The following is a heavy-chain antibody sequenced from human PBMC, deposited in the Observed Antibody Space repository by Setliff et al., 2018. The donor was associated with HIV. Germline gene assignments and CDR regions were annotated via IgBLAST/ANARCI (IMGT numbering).Heavy chain of an antibody. D-gene: IGHD3-10*02. V-gene: IGHV4-59*11. CDR1: GASMIDHQ. CDR3: ARDVRGFWAPDS. Sequence: NPSETLSLTCSVSGASMIDHQWNWLRQSPGKGLEWIGYIYHTGGITYNPSIESRVTISVDTSKNQFFLRVNSVTAADTAVYYCARDVRGFWAPDSWGQGTLVTVSS. J-gene: IGHJ4*02. CDR2: IYHTGGI.